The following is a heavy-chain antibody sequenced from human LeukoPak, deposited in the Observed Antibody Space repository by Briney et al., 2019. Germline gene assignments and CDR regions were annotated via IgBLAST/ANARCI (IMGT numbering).Heavy chain of an antibody. CDR1: GYTFTSYG. CDR3: ARDDYPKGGYYYYGMDV. D-gene: IGHD4-11*01. CDR2: ISAYNGNT. V-gene: IGHV1-18*01. Sequence: ASVKVSCKASGYTFTSYGISWVRQAPGQGLEWMGWISAYNGNTNYAQKLQGRVTMTTDTSTSTAYMELRSLRSDDTAVYYCARDDYPKGGYYYYGMDVWGQGTTVTVSS. J-gene: IGHJ6*02.